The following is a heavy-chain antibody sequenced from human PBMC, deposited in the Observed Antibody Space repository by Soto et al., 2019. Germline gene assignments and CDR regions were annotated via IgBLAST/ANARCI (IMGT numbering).Heavy chain of an antibody. D-gene: IGHD3-10*01. CDR3: AKTLSPPRKISGSGSYYPFDY. J-gene: IGHJ4*02. V-gene: IGHV3-23*01. CDR2: ISGSGGST. CDR1: GFTFSSYA. Sequence: GGSLSLSCAASGFTFSSYAMSWVRQAPGKGLEWVSAISGSGGSTYYADSVKGRFTISRDNSNNTLYLQMNSLRAEDTAVYYCAKTLSPPRKISGSGSYYPFDYWGQGTQVTVSS.